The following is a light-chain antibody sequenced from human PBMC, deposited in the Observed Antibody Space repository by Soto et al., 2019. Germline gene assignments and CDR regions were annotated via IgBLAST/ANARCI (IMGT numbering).Light chain of an antibody. V-gene: IGKV1-5*01. Sequence: DIQITQAPSTQSAARRDRVIITFRANQSISNWVAWYQQKPGKAPKVLIHDASSLESGVPSRFSGSGSGTEFTLTISSLQSDDFATYFCQQYYSFWTFGQGTKVDIK. J-gene: IGKJ1*01. CDR3: QQYYSFWT. CDR1: QSISNW. CDR2: DAS.